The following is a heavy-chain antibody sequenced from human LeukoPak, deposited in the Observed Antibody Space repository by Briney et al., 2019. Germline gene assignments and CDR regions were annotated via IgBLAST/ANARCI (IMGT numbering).Heavy chain of an antibody. D-gene: IGHD3-16*02. Sequence: AGGSLRLSCAASGFTFSSYWMSWVRQAPGKGLEWVSYISSSGNNEYYADSVKGRFTISRDNAKKSLYLQMNSLRAEDTAVYYCASVPLGELSLSSPGYWGQGTLVTVSS. CDR3: ASVPLGELSLSSPGY. CDR1: GFTFSSYW. V-gene: IGHV3-48*04. J-gene: IGHJ4*02. CDR2: ISSSGNNE.